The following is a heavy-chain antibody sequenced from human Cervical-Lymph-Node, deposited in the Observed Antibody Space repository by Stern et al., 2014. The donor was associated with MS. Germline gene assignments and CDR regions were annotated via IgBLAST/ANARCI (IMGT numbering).Heavy chain of an antibody. D-gene: IGHD6-19*01. V-gene: IGHV1-69*06. CDR2: VIPIFDTP. Sequence: VQLVESGAEVKKPGSSVKVSCKASGGTFSNYAISWVRQAPGQGLEWVGGVIPIFDTPKHAQKFQGRVTITADKSTDTVYMELSSLRSEDTTIYYCARALSASSGWYVGYWGQGTLVTVSS. CDR3: ARALSASSGWYVGY. CDR1: GGTFSNYA. J-gene: IGHJ4*02.